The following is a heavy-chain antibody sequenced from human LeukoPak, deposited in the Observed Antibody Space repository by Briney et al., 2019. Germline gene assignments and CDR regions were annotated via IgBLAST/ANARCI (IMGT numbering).Heavy chain of an antibody. J-gene: IGHJ4*02. CDR1: SGSISSTNC. D-gene: IGHD6-13*01. CDR2: IYDSGST. Sequence: PSECLSLTCAVSSGSISSTNCWTWVRQPPGKGLEWIAEIYDSGSTNYNPSLKSRVTISVDKSKNKCSLKLSSVTAADTAVYYCASRYSRRDPFDYWGQGNLVTV. CDR3: ASRYSRRDPFDY. V-gene: IGHV4-4*02.